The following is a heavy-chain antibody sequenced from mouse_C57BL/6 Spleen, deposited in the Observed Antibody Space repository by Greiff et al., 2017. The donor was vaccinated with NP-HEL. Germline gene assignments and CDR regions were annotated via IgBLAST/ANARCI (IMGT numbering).Heavy chain of an antibody. CDR1: GFTFSDYG. V-gene: IGHV5-17*01. Sequence: DVMLVESGGGLVKPGGSLKLSCAASGFTFSDYGMHWVRQAPEQGLEWVAYISSGSSTIYYADTVKGRFTISRDNAKNTLFLQMTSLRSEDTAMYYCARWPGFAYWGQGTLVTVSA. CDR3: ARWPGFAY. J-gene: IGHJ3*01. CDR2: ISSGSSTI.